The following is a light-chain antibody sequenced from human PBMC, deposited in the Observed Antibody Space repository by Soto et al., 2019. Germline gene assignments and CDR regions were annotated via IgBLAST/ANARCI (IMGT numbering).Light chain of an antibody. Sequence: ILLTQSPSSLSASVGDRVTITCRASQGIDTSLAWYQQKPGKAPKLLIYAASNFQSGVPSRFSGSGSGTHFALANISLQPEDFATYYCQQLYGYPITFGQGTRLEI. J-gene: IGKJ5*01. CDR3: QQLYGYPIT. CDR2: AAS. V-gene: IGKV1-9*01. CDR1: QGIDTS.